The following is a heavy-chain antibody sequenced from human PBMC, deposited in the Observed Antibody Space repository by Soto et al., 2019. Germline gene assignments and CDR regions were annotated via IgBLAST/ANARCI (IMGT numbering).Heavy chain of an antibody. CDR2: ISAYNGNT. D-gene: IGHD2-8*01. CDR1: GYTFTSYG. J-gene: IGHJ6*03. Sequence: QVQLVQSGAEVKKPGASVKVSCKASGYTFTSYGISWVRQAPGQGLEWMGWISAYNGNTNYAQKLQGRVTMTTDTSTRTAYMELRSLRSDDTAVYYCARSGYCTTGVCYPFYYYYMDVWGKGTTVTVSS. V-gene: IGHV1-18*01. CDR3: ARSGYCTTGVCYPFYYYYMDV.